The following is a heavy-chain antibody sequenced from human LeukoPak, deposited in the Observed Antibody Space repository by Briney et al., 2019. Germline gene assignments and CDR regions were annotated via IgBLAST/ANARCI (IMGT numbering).Heavy chain of an antibody. CDR1: GFTLTNYP. V-gene: IGHV3-33*03. CDR3: AQGRVEQWLLDLPQGY. D-gene: IGHD6-19*01. J-gene: IGHJ4*02. Sequence: GGSLRLSCAASGFTLTNYPMHWVRQAPGKGLEWVAVLWSDGIKTDYADSVKGRFTISRDDSKNTLYLQMNSLRAEDTAVYYCAQGRVEQWLLDLPQGYWGREPWSPSPQ. CDR2: LWSDGIKT.